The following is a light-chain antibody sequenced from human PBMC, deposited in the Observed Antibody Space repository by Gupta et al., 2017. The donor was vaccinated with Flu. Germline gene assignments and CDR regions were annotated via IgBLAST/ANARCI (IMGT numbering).Light chain of an antibody. V-gene: IGLV2-14*01. CDR2: EVS. Sequence: SALTQPASVSGSPGQSITISCTGTSSDVGGYNYVSWYQQHPGKAPKLMIYEVSNRPSGVSNRFSGSKSGNTASLTIAGLQAEDEADYYCSSYTSSSILEVFGGGTKLTVL. CDR3: SSYTSSSILEV. J-gene: IGLJ3*02. CDR1: SSDVGGYNY.